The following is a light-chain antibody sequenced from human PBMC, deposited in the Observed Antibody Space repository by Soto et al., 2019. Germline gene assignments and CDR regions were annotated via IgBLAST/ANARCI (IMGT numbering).Light chain of an antibody. J-gene: IGLJ1*01. CDR3: QAWDSSTAVYV. V-gene: IGLV3-1*01. CDR2: QDT. Sequence: SYELTQPPSVSVSPGQTASITCSGDKLANRYASWYQQKAGQSPVLVIYQDTKRPSGIPERFSGSNSGNTATLTISETQAMDEADYYCQAWDSSTAVYVFGTGTKLTFL. CDR1: KLANRY.